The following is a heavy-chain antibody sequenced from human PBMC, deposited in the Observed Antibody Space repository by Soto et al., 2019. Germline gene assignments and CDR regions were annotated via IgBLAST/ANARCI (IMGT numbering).Heavy chain of an antibody. J-gene: IGHJ4*02. D-gene: IGHD3-10*01. CDR3: AREYYYGSGFDY. V-gene: IGHV4-30-4*01. Sequence: QVQLQESGPGPVKPSQTLSLTCTVSGGSISSGDYYWNWIRQPPGKGLEWIGYVYYSGTTYYNPSLKSRVTISVDTSMNQFSLKLSSVTAADTAVYYCAREYYYGSGFDYWCQGTLVTVSS. CDR2: VYYSGTT. CDR1: GGSISSGDYY.